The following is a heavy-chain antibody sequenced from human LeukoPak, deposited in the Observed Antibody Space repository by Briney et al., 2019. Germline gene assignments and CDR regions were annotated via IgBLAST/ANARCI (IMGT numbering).Heavy chain of an antibody. J-gene: IGHJ4*02. V-gene: IGHV3-21*01. CDR3: ARTRITVTTRSWDY. Sequence: SISSTYIYYADSVKGRFTISRDNAKNSLYLQINSLRAEDTAVYYCARTRITVTTRSWDYWGQGTLVTVSS. D-gene: IGHD4-17*01. CDR2: SISSTYI.